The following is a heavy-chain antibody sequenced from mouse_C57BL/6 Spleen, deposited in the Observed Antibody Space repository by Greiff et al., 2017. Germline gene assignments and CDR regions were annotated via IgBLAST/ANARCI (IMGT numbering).Heavy chain of an antibody. D-gene: IGHD1-1*01. Sequence: VQLQQPGAELVKPGASVKLSCKASGYTFTSYWMHWVKQRPGQGLEWIGMIHPNSGSTNYNEKFKSKATLTVDKSSSTAYRQLSSLTSAVSAVYYCARLIYYYGSSSAMDYWGQGTSVTVSS. V-gene: IGHV1-64*01. CDR3: ARLIYYYGSSSAMDY. CDR1: GYTFTSYW. J-gene: IGHJ4*01. CDR2: IHPNSGST.